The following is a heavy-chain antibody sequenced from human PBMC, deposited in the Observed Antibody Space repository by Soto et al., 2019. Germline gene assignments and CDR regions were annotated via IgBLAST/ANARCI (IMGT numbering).Heavy chain of an antibody. CDR2: IYYSGST. J-gene: IGHJ4*02. V-gene: IGHV4-39*01. Sequence: SETLSLTCTVSGGSISSSSYYWGWIRQPPGKGLEWIGSIYYSGSTYYNPSLKSRVTISVDTSKNQFSLKLSSVTAADTAVYYCARRDIVVVPAAHPQLQLDYFDYWGQGTLVTVSS. CDR1: GGSISSSSYY. CDR3: ARRDIVVVPAAHPQLQLDYFDY. D-gene: IGHD2-2*01.